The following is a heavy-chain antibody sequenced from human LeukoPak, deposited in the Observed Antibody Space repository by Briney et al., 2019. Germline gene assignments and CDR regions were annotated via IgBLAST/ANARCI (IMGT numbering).Heavy chain of an antibody. CDR2: INPSGGST. J-gene: IGHJ3*02. CDR3: ARHLGDNVDAFDI. V-gene: IGHV1-46*01. Sequence: ASVKVSCKASGGTFSSYAISWVRQAPGQGLEWMGIINPSGGSTSYAQKFQGRVTMTRDTSTSTVYMELSSLRSEDTAVYYCARHLGDNVDAFDIWGQGTMVTVSS. CDR1: GGTFSSYA. D-gene: IGHD3-16*02.